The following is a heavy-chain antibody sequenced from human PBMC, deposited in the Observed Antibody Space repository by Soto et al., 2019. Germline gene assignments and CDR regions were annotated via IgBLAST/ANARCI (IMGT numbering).Heavy chain of an antibody. CDR3: ARRQSGGFHRYFDS. V-gene: IGHV1-46*01. J-gene: IGHJ4*02. D-gene: IGHD2-15*01. Sequence: VQLVQSGAEVKKPGASVKLSCKAPADTFTSYYIHWVRQAPGHGLEWMGIINPNGGSTRFAQTFQGRITMTRDTSTSTVYMELSNLTSGDTAVYYCARRQSGGFHRYFDSWGQGTLVTVSS. CDR2: INPNGGST. CDR1: ADTFTSYY.